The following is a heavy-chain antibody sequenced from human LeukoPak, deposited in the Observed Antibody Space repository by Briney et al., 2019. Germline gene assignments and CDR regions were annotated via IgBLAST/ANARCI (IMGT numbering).Heavy chain of an antibody. V-gene: IGHV4-59*08. Sequence: SETLSLTCTVSGGSISSYYWSWIRQPPGKGLEWIGYIYYSGSTNYNPSLKSRVTISVDTSKNQFSLKLSSVTAADTAVYYCASGVYGSGSTGYWGQGTLVTVSS. CDR3: ASGVYGSGSTGY. J-gene: IGHJ4*02. CDR2: IYYSGST. D-gene: IGHD3-10*01. CDR1: GGSISSYY.